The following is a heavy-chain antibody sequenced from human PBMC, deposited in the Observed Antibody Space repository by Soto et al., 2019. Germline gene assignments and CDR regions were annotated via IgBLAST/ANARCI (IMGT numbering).Heavy chain of an antibody. CDR3: ARDQIPHYGSGSYYGNYGMDV. V-gene: IGHV3-33*01. D-gene: IGHD3-10*01. J-gene: IGHJ6*02. CDR1: GFTFSSYG. Sequence: PGGSLRLSCAASGFTFSSYGMHWVRQAPGKGLEWVAVIWYDGSNKYYADSVKGRFTISRDNSKNTLYLQMNSLRAEDTAVYYCARDQIPHYGSGSYYGNYGMDVWGQGATVTVSS. CDR2: IWYDGSNK.